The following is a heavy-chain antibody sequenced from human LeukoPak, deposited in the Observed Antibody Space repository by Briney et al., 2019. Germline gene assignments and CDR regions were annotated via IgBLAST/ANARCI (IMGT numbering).Heavy chain of an antibody. CDR3: AKDGRYCSGTSCYTSH. CDR2: ISGNGGST. V-gene: IGHV3-23*01. J-gene: IGHJ4*02. CDR1: GFTFSTYA. D-gene: IGHD2-2*02. Sequence: GGSLRLPCAASGFTFSTYAMSWVRQAPGKGLEWVSVISGNGGSTSYTDSVKGRFTISRDSSKNMLYLQMNNLRAEDTALYYCAKDGRYCSGTSCYTSHWGQGTLVTVSS.